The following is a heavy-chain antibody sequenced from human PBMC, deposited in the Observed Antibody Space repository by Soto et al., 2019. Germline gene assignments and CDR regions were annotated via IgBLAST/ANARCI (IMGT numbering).Heavy chain of an antibody. D-gene: IGHD5-18*01. Sequence: ASVKVSCKAIGYSFTSHYMHWVRQAPGQGLEWMGTIYPGGVNIGYAQKFKGRVTMTKDTSTSTAYMELSSLRSEDTAVYYCARGLNGYSHYFDYWGQGTLVTVSS. V-gene: IGHV1-46*01. CDR2: IYPGGVNI. CDR3: ARGLNGYSHYFDY. J-gene: IGHJ4*02. CDR1: GYSFTSHY.